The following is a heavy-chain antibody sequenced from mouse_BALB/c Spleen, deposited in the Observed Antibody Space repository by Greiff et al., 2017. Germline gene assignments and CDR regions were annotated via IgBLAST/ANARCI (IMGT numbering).Heavy chain of an antibody. V-gene: IGHV1S56*01. CDR2: IYPGNVNT. D-gene: IGHD2-4*01. J-gene: IGHJ2*01. CDR1: GYTFTSYY. CDR3: ARGGYDWYYFDY. Sequence: VQLQQSGPELVKPGASVRISCKASGYTFTSYYIHWVKQRPGQGLEWIGWIYPGNVNTKYNEKFKGKATLTADKSSSTAYMQLSSLTSEDSAVYFCARGGYDWYYFDYWGQGTTLTVSS.